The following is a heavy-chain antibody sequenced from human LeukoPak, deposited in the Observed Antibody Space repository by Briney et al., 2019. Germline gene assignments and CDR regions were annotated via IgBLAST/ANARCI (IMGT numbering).Heavy chain of an antibody. V-gene: IGHV3-15*01. Sequence: GGSLRLSCAASGFTFNNAWMNWVRQAPGKGLEWVGRIKSKNVGGTTDYAAPVKGRFTISRDGSKNTVYLQMNSLKIEDTAVYYCTSHAAFDPWGQGTLVTVSS. CDR1: GFTFNNAW. J-gene: IGHJ5*02. CDR3: TSHAAFDP. CDR2: IKSKNVGGTT.